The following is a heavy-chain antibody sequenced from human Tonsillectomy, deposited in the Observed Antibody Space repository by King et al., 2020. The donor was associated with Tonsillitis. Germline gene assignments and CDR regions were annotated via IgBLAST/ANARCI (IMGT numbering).Heavy chain of an antibody. V-gene: IGHV4-38-2*01. CDR2: FYHSGST. CDR1: GYSISSGYY. J-gene: IGHJ3*02. D-gene: IGHD6-19*01. Sequence: VQLQESGPGLVKPSETLSLTCAVSGYSISSGYYWVWIGQPPGKGREGIGSFYHSGSTNYNPSLKSRVTITVDTSKNQFFLKLSPVTAADPAVYYCARRVWAVAGTAGPLDAFDIWGQGTMVTVSS. CDR3: ARRVWAVAGTAGPLDAFDI.